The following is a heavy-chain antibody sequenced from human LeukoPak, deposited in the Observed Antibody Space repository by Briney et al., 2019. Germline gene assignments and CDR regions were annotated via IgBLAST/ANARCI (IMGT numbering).Heavy chain of an antibody. CDR2: INPNSGGT. J-gene: IGHJ4*02. D-gene: IGHD1-26*01. CDR3: VRDQYSGSLDY. V-gene: IGHV1-2*02. Sequence: ASVKVSCKTSGYTFTGYYIHWVRQAPGQGLEWMGWINPNSGGTNYAQNFQGRVTMTRDTSISTAYMELSRLRSDDTAVYYCVRDQYSGSLDYWGQGTLVTVSS. CDR1: GYTFTGYY.